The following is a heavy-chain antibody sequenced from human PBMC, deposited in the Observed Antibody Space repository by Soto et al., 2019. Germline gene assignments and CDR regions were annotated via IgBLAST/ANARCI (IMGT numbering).Heavy chain of an antibody. Sequence: QVQLVQSAAEVRKPGASVKVSCKASGYTFTTYGISWVRQAPGQGLGWLGWIGTYNGDTNYAQNFQGRATMTTYPSARTVYMELKSLRFDDSAVYYCARVRAELGYCSGRSCLPYYNGMDVWGQGTTVTVSS. J-gene: IGHJ6*02. CDR2: IGTYNGDT. V-gene: IGHV1-18*01. D-gene: IGHD2-15*01. CDR1: GYTFTTYG. CDR3: ARVRAELGYCSGRSCLPYYNGMDV.